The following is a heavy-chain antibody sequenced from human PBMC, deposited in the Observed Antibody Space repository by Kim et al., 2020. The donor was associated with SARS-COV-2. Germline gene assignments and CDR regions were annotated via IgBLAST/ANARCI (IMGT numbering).Heavy chain of an antibody. J-gene: IGHJ2*01. V-gene: IGHV3-23*01. Sequence: GGSLRLSCSASGFTFRSYAISGVRQAPGKGLEWVSSLSGSGGSTYDADSVTGLFTLARDTSKNTLYLQMNSLRAEDTAVYYCAKTLIPYSSSWYWYFDLWGRGTLVTVSS. CDR3: AKTLIPYSSSWYWYFDL. CDR1: GFTFRSYA. CDR2: LSGSGGST. D-gene: IGHD6-13*01.